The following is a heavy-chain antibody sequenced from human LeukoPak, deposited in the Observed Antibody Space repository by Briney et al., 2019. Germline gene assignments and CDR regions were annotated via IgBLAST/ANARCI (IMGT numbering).Heavy chain of an antibody. Sequence: ASVKVSCKASGYTFTSYGISWVRQPPGQGLEWMGWISAYNGNTNYAQKLQGRVTMTTDTSTSTAYMELRSLRSDDTAVYYCARGQQLPYYYYYYMDVWGKGTKVTVSS. J-gene: IGHJ6*03. D-gene: IGHD6-13*01. CDR1: GYTFTSYG. CDR3: ARGQQLPYYYYYYMDV. V-gene: IGHV1-18*01. CDR2: ISAYNGNT.